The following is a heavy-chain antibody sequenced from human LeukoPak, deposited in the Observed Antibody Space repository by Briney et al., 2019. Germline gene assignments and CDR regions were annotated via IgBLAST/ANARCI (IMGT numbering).Heavy chain of an antibody. J-gene: IGHJ4*02. CDR2: INPSGGST. CDR3: ARQMSSSWSQPYYFDY. Sequence: ASVKVSCKASGYTLTNYYMHWVRQAPGQGLEWMGIINPSGGSTSYAQKFQGRVTMTRDTSTSTVYMELSSLRSEDTAVYYCARQMSSSWSQPYYFDYWGQGTLVTVSS. D-gene: IGHD6-13*01. V-gene: IGHV1-46*01. CDR1: GYTLTNYY.